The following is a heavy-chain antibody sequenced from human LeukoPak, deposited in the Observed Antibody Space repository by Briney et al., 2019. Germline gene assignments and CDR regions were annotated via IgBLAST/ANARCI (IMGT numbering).Heavy chain of an antibody. V-gene: IGHV4-4*07. CDR3: ARVVVVTAIYYYYGMDV. CDR2: IYTSGST. Sequence: SETLSLTCTVSGGSISSYYWSWIRQPAGKGLEWIGRIYTSGSTNYNPSLKSRVTISVDTSKNQFSLKLSSVTAADTAVYYCARVVVVTAIYYYYGMDVWGQGTTVTVSS. D-gene: IGHD2-21*02. J-gene: IGHJ6*02. CDR1: GGSISSYY.